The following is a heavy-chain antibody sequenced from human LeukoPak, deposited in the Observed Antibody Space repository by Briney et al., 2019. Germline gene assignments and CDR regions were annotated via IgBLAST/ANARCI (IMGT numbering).Heavy chain of an antibody. CDR3: ASAREYCGSAECYEYFQY. CDR2: IYSGGST. J-gene: IGHJ1*01. D-gene: IGHD2-21*01. V-gene: IGHV3-53*01. CDR1: GFTVGTNS. Sequence: GGSLRLSCAASGFTVGTNSMTWVRQSPGKGLEWVSVIYSGGSTYYADSVNGRFTISRDNSRNTLSPQMNSLRAEDTALYYCASAREYCGSAECYEYFQYWGQGTLVTVSS.